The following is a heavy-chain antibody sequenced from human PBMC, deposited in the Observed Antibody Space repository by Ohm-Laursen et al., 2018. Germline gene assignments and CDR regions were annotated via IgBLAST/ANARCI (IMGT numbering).Heavy chain of an antibody. J-gene: IGHJ4*02. V-gene: IGHV3-30*03. Sequence: SLRLSCAASGFTFSSYGMHWVRQAPGKGLEWVAVISYDGSNKYYADSVKGRFTISRDNSKNTLYLQMNSLRAEDTAVYYCASKPYGDYDYWGQGTLVTVSS. D-gene: IGHD4-17*01. CDR2: ISYDGSNK. CDR3: ASKPYGDYDY. CDR1: GFTFSSYG.